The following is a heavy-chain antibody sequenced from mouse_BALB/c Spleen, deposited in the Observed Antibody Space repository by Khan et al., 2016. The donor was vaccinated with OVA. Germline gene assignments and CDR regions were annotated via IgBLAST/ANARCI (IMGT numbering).Heavy chain of an antibody. V-gene: IGHV3-2*02. J-gene: IGHJ4*01. CDR2: ISYSGSI. CDR3: ARKNYYGYAVDY. Sequence: EVELVESGPGLVKPSQSLSLTCTVTGYSITTNYAWDWIRQFPGNKLEWMGYISYSGSISYNPSLKSRISITRDTSKNQFFLQLNSVTTEDTATYYCARKNYYGYAVDYWGQGTSVTVSS. CDR1: GYSITTNYA. D-gene: IGHD1-1*01.